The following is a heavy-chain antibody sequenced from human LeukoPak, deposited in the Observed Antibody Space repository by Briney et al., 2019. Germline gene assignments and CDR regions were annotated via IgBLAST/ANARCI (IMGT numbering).Heavy chain of an antibody. CDR1: GFSLSTSGMC. CDR2: IDWDDDK. V-gene: IGHV2-70*11. J-gene: IGHJ4*02. Sequence: SGPALVKPTQTLTLTCTFSGFSLSTSGMCVSWIRQPPGKALGWLARIDWDDDKYYSTSLKTRLTISKDTSKNQVVLTMTNMDPVDAATYYCARIRVYGDYAFDYWGQGTLVTVSS. CDR3: ARIRVYGDYAFDY. D-gene: IGHD4-17*01.